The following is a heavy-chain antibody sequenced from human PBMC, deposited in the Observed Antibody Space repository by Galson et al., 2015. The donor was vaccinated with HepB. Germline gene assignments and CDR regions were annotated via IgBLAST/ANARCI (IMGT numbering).Heavy chain of an antibody. CDR2: IIPILGIA. CDR3: ARGGYGSGSYKNYFDY. D-gene: IGHD3-10*01. Sequence: SVKVSCKASGGTFSSYTISWVRQAPGQGLEWMGRIIPILGIANYAQKFQGRVTITADKSTSTAYMELSSLRSEDTAVYYCARGGYGSGSYKNYFDYWGQGTLVTVSS. CDR1: GGTFSSYT. J-gene: IGHJ4*02. V-gene: IGHV1-69*02.